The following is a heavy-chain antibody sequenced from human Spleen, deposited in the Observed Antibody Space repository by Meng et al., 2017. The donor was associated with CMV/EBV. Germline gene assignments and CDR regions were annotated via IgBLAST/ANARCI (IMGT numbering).Heavy chain of an antibody. CDR3: AREPYDSGDSRLDP. V-gene: IGHV4-4*07. CDR1: GGYISSYY. CDR2: IYNSGST. J-gene: IGHJ5*02. Sequence: QDRAPALENPSETLALTCACSGGYISSYYWSWIRQPAGKGLWWIGLIYNSGSTNYNPSLKSRVTMSVDTSNNQFSLKVSSVTAADTAVYYCAREPYDSGDSRLDPWGQGTLVTVSS. D-gene: IGHD3-22*01.